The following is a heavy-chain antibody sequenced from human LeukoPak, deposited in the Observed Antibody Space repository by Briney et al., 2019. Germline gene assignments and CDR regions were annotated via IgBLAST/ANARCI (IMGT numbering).Heavy chain of an antibody. D-gene: IGHD6-6*01. CDR1: GGSFSGYY. CDR2: INHSGST. J-gene: IGHJ1*01. V-gene: IGHV4-34*01. CDR3: ARGLAARARRPQYFQH. Sequence: SETLSLTCAVYGGSFSGYYWSWIRQPPGKRLEWIGEINHSGSTNYNPSLKSRVTISVDTSKNQVSLKLSSVTAADTAVYYCARGLAARARRPQYFQHWGQGTLVTVSS.